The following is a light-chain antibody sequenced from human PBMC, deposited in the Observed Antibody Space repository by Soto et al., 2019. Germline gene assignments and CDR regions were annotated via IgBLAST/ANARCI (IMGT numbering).Light chain of an antibody. CDR1: QSVSSNY. CDR3: QQYGGSPWT. J-gene: IGKJ1*01. Sequence: EIVLTQSPGTLSLSPGERATLSCRASQSVSSNYLAWYQQKPGQAPRLLIYDASSRATGIPDRFSGSGSGTDFTLTISRLEPEDFAVYHCQQYGGSPWTFGQGTKVDIK. CDR2: DAS. V-gene: IGKV3-20*01.